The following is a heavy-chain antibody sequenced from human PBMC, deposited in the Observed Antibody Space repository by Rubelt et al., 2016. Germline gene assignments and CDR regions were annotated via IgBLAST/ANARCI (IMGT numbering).Heavy chain of an antibody. CDR1: GYTFTSYG. CDR3: ATDTRYSSSSNFDY. J-gene: IGHJ4*02. D-gene: IGHD6-13*01. CDR2: ISAYNGNT. Sequence: QVQLVQSGAEVKKPGASVKVSCKASGYTFTSYGISWVRQAPGQGLEWMGWISAYNGNTNYAQNRQGRVTITTDTSTSTAYMGLGSLRSDDTAVYYCATDTRYSSSSNFDYWGQGTLVTVSS. V-gene: IGHV1-18*01.